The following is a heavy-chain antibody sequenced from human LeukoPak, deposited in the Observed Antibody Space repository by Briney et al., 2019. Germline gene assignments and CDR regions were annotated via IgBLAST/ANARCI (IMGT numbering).Heavy chain of an antibody. Sequence: GGSLRLSCAASGFTFSNAWMSWVRQAPGKGLEWVAVISYDGSNKYYADSVKGRFTISRDNSKNTLYLQMNSLRAEDTAVYYCARGPYYYYYYMDVWGKGTTVTVSS. J-gene: IGHJ6*03. CDR3: ARGPYYYYYYMDV. V-gene: IGHV3-30-3*01. CDR2: ISYDGSNK. CDR1: GFTFSNAW.